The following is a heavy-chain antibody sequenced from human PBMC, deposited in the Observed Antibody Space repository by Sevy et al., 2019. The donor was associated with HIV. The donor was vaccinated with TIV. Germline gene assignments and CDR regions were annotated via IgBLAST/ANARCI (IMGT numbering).Heavy chain of an antibody. V-gene: IGHV4-61*01. CDR2: IYYSGST. Sequence: SESLSLTCTVSGVSVSSGSYYWSWIRQPPGKGLEWIGYIYYSGSTNYNPSLKSRVTISVDTSKNQFSLKLSSMTAADTAVYYCARSGRRWLQLPFDYWGQGTLVTVSS. J-gene: IGHJ4*02. D-gene: IGHD5-12*01. CDR3: ARSGRRWLQLPFDY. CDR1: GVSVSSGSYY.